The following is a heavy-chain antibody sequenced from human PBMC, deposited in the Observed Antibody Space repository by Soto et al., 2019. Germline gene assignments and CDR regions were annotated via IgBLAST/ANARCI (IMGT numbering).Heavy chain of an antibody. D-gene: IGHD3-3*01. J-gene: IGHJ4*02. V-gene: IGHV1-8*01. Sequence: ASVKVSCKASGYTFTSYDINWVRQATGQGLEWMGXMXPXXXNXGXAXKXXXXVTMTRNTSISTAYMELSSLRSEDTAVYYCARSDFGVAGMPHFDYWDQGTLVTVSS. CDR1: GYTFTSYD. CDR3: ARSDFGVAGMPHFDY. CDR2: MXPXXXNX.